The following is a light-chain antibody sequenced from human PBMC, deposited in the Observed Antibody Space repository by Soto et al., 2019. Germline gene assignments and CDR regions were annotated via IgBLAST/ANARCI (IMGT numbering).Light chain of an antibody. CDR2: DVT. V-gene: IGLV2-11*01. CDR1: SSDVGAYNY. CDR3: CSRAGSYTLV. Sequence: QSALTQPRSVSGSPGQSVTISCTGTSSDVGAYNYVSWYQQHPGKAPKLMIYDVTTRPSGVPDRFSGSKSGNTASLTISGLQAEDEADYHCCSRAGSYTLVFGGGTKLTVL. J-gene: IGLJ2*01.